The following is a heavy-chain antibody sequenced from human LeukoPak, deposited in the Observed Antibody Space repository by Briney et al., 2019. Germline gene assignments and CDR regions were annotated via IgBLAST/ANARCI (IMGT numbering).Heavy chain of an antibody. D-gene: IGHD2-8*01. Sequence: SETLSLTCTVSGGSISKYYWSWIRQPPGKGLEWLGYIYYNGSTNYNPSLKGRVTISVDTSKNQVSLRLSSVTAADTAVYYCARHGMLYLWFDPWGQGTLVTVSS. CDR3: ARHGMLYLWFDP. V-gene: IGHV4-59*08. CDR1: GGSISKYY. J-gene: IGHJ5*02. CDR2: IYYNGST.